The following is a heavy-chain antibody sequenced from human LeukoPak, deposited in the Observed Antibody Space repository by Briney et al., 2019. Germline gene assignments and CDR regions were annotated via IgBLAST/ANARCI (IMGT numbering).Heavy chain of an antibody. D-gene: IGHD5-24*01. Sequence: GGSLRLSCAASGFTFDDYGMSWVRQAPGKGLEWVSGINWNGGSTGYADSVKGRFTISRDNAKNSLYLQMNSLRAEDAALYYCARAMEMATTCIFEAFGIWGQGTMVTVSS. CDR1: GFTFDDYG. V-gene: IGHV3-20*04. CDR2: INWNGGST. CDR3: ARAMEMATTCIFEAFGI. J-gene: IGHJ3*02.